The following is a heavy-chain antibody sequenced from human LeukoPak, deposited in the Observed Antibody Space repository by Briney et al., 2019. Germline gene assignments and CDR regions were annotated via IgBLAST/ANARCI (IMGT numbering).Heavy chain of an antibody. CDR2: ITSPVGRM. V-gene: IGHV3-21*01. J-gene: IGHJ4*02. Sequence: PGGSLRLSCAASGFTFSNDSMNWVRQAPGKGLEWVSSITSPVGRMYYADSLKGRITISRDNARSTLYLQMNSLRAEDTAVYYCATDGRSSGWYGFDYWGQGILVTVSS. CDR1: GFTFSNDS. D-gene: IGHD6-19*01. CDR3: ATDGRSSGWYGFDY.